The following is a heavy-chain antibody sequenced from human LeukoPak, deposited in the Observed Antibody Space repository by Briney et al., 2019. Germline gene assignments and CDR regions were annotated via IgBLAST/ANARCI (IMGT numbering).Heavy chain of an antibody. Sequence: SETLSLTCTVSGGPISSSNYYWGWIRQPPGKGLEWIGSIYYSGSTYYNPSLKSRVTISLDTSKNQFSLKLSSVTAADTAVYYCARSRYSYGSIWGQGTLVTVSS. D-gene: IGHD5-18*01. CDR1: GGPISSSNYY. J-gene: IGHJ4*02. V-gene: IGHV4-39*01. CDR3: ARSRYSYGSI. CDR2: IYYSGST.